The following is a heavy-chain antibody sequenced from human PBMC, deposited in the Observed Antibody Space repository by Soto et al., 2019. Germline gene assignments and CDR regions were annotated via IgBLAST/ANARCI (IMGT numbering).Heavy chain of an antibody. CDR3: ARFGRDGYSYYYGMDV. D-gene: IGHD5-12*01. CDR1: GYSFTSYW. Sequence: GESLKISCKGSGYSFTSYWIGWVRQMPGKGLEWMGIIYPGDSDTRYSPSFQGQVTISADKSISTAYLQWSSLKASDTAMYYCARFGRDGYSYYYGMDVWGQGTTVTVSS. J-gene: IGHJ6*02. CDR2: IYPGDSDT. V-gene: IGHV5-51*01.